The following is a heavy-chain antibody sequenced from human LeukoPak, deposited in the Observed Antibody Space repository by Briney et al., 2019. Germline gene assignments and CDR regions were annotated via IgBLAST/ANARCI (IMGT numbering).Heavy chain of an antibody. CDR1: GFTFSTDS. V-gene: IGHV3-48*01. CDR2: ISYTNII. CDR3: ARRVYNSGWYIDY. Sequence: PGGSLRLSCAASGFTFSTDSMNWVRQAPGKGLEWVSYISYTNIIYYADSVKCQFTISRDNAKNSLYLQMNSLRAEDTAVYYCARRVYNSGWYIDYWGQGTLVTVSS. D-gene: IGHD6-19*01. J-gene: IGHJ4*02.